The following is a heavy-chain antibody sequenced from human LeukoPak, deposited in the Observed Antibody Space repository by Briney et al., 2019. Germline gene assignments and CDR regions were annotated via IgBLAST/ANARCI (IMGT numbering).Heavy chain of an antibody. J-gene: IGHJ4*02. CDR3: ARMGCSSTSCYAFLDY. CDR1: GGSFSGYY. V-gene: IGHV4-34*01. CDR2: INHSGST. Sequence: SETLSLTCAVYGGSFSGYYWSWIRQPPGKGLEWIGEINHSGSTNYNPSLKSRVTISVDTSKNQFSLKLSSVTAADTAVYCCARMGCSSTSCYAFLDYWGQGTLVTVSS. D-gene: IGHD2-2*01.